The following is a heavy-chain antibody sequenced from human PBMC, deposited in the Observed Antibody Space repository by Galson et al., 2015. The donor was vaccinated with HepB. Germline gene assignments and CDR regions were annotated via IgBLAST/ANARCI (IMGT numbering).Heavy chain of an antibody. CDR1: GYIFSDHY. CDR2: INPSDDST. Sequence: SVKVPCKASGYIFSDHYMNWVRQAPGQGLEWMGIINPSDDSTTYAQRFQDRVTMTSDTSTRTVYMEMSRLRSEDTAVYYCARRAERDSSSWPLFDYWGQGTLVIVSS. V-gene: IGHV1-46*01. CDR3: ARRAERDSSSWPLFDY. D-gene: IGHD6-13*01. J-gene: IGHJ4*02.